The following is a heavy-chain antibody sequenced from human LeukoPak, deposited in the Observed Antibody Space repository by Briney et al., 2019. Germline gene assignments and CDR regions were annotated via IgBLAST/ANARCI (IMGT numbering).Heavy chain of an antibody. J-gene: IGHJ6*03. CDR2: INPNSGGT. CDR1: GYTFTGYY. Sequence: ASVKVSCKASGYTFTGYYMHWVRQAPGQGLEWMGWINPNSGGTNYAQKFQGRVTMTRDTSISTAYMELSRLRSDDTAVYYCARDPALVPAAASCMDVRGKGTTVTVSS. V-gene: IGHV1-2*02. CDR3: ARDPALVPAAASCMDV. D-gene: IGHD2-2*01.